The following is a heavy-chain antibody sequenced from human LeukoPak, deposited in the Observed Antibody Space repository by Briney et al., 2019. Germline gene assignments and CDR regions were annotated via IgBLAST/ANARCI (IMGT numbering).Heavy chain of an antibody. J-gene: IGHJ5*02. CDR3: ARQYSNTWYGWFDP. CDR2: IYYSGTT. Sequence: SETLSLTCTVSGGSISSSSHYWGWIRQPPGKGLEWIGDIYYSGTTYYNLSLKSRVTMSIDTSKKQFSLKLSSVTAADTAIYYCARQYSNTWYGWFDPWGQGTLVTVSS. D-gene: IGHD6-13*01. V-gene: IGHV4-39*01. CDR1: GGSISSSSHY.